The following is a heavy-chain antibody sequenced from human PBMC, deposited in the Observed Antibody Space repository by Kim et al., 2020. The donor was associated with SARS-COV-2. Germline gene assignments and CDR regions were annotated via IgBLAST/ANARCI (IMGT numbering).Heavy chain of an antibody. V-gene: IGHV3-15*01. J-gene: IGHJ4*02. CDR2: IKSKTDGGTT. D-gene: IGHD3-3*01. CDR1: GFTFSNAW. Sequence: GGSLRLSCAASGFTFSNAWMSWVRQAPGKGLEWVGRIKSKTDGGTTDYAAPVKGRFTISRDDSKNTLYLQMNSLKTEDTAVYYCTHSDFWSGYRDYWGQGSLGTVSS. CDR3: THSDFWSGYRDY.